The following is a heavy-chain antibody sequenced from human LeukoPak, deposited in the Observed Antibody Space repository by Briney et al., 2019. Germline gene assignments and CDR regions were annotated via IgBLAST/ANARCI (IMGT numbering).Heavy chain of an antibody. D-gene: IGHD5-18*01. CDR2: INHSGST. Sequence: SETLSLTCAVYGGSFSGYYWSWIRQPPGKGLEWIGEINHSGSTNYNPSLKSRVTISVDTSKNQFSLLLSSVTAADTAVYYCARGRIPRAFDYWGQGTLVTVSS. CDR3: ARGRIPRAFDY. V-gene: IGHV4-34*01. CDR1: GGSFSGYY. J-gene: IGHJ4*02.